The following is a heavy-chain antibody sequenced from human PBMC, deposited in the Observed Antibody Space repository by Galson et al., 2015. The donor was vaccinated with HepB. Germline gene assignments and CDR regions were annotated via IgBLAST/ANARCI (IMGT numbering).Heavy chain of an antibody. D-gene: IGHD4-11*01. CDR1: GFTFSSYE. J-gene: IGHJ4*02. Sequence: SLRLSCAASGFTFSSYEMNWVRQAPGKGLEWVSYISSSGSTIYYADSVKGRFTISRDNAKNSLYLQMNSLRAEDTAVYYCARVTIYAGFRGYFDYWGQGTLVTVSS. V-gene: IGHV3-48*03. CDR2: ISSSGSTI. CDR3: ARVTIYAGFRGYFDY.